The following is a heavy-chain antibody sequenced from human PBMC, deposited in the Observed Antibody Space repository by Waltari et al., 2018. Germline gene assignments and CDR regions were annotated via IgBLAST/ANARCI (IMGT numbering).Heavy chain of an antibody. D-gene: IGHD3-3*01. CDR1: GGSISSSSYY. Sequence: QLQLQASGPGLVKPSETLSLTCTVSGGSISSSSYYWGWLRQPPGKGLEWIGSSYYSGSTYYNPSLKSRVTISVDTSKNQFSLKLSSVTAADTAVYYCASSIGLRFLEWLSSDYWGQGTLVTVSS. J-gene: IGHJ4*02. CDR3: ASSIGLRFLEWLSSDY. V-gene: IGHV4-39*01. CDR2: SYYSGST.